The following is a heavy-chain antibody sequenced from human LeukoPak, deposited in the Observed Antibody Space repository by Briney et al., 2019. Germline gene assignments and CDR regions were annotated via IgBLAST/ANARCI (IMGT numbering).Heavy chain of an antibody. CDR1: GFIFNNYW. CDR2: IKADGSEK. D-gene: IGHD2-21*01. V-gene: IGHV3-7*03. CDR3: ARVNCGSPDCRGRDWFDP. Sequence: GGSLRLSCTASGFIFNNYWMTWVRQVPGGGLEWVANIKADGSEKLYVDSVMGRFIISRDDAINSVYLQMNSLRVEDTATYYCARVNCGSPDCRGRDWFDPWGQGTLVTVSS. J-gene: IGHJ5*02.